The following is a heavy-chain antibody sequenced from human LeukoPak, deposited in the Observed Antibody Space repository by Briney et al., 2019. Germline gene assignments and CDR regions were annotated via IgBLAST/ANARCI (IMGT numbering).Heavy chain of an antibody. D-gene: IGHD2-2*01. CDR2: IYYSGST. J-gene: IGHJ4*02. CDR1: GGSISSGGYY. Sequence: SETLSLTCTVSGGSISSGGYYWSWIRQHPGKGLEWIGYIYYSGSTYYNPSLKSRVTISVDTSKNQFSLKLSSVTAADTAVYYCARAVGLDCGSTSCYQNLFDYWGQGTLVTVSS. V-gene: IGHV4-31*03. CDR3: ARAVGLDCGSTSCYQNLFDY.